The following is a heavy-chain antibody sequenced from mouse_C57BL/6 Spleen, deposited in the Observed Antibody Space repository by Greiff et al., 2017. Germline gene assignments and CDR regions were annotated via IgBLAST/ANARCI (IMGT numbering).Heavy chain of an antibody. J-gene: IGHJ3*01. CDR2: INPNNGGT. CDR1: GYTFTDYY. V-gene: IGHV1-26*01. D-gene: IGHD1-1*01. CDR3: ASSGDYGSSFAWFAY. Sequence: EVQLQQSGPELVEPGASVKISCKASGYTFTDYYMNWVKQSHGKSLEWIGDINPNNGGTSYNQKFKGKATLTVDKSSSTAYMELRSLTSEDSAVYYCASSGDYGSSFAWFAYWGQGTLVTVSA.